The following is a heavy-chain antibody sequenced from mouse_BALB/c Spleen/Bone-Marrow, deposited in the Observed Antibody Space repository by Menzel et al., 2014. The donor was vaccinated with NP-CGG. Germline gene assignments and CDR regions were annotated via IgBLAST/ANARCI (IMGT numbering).Heavy chain of an antibody. CDR3: TRQDYYGNRYWYFDV. Sequence: QVQLQQSGADLVRPGASVKLSCKASGYTFTSYWINWVKQRPGQGLEWIGNIYPSDSYTNYNQKFRDKATLTVDTSSSTAYMQLSSPTSEDSAVYYCTRQDYYGNRYWYFDVWGAGTTVTVSS. J-gene: IGHJ1*01. V-gene: IGHV1-59*01. D-gene: IGHD1-1*01. CDR1: GYTFTSYW. CDR2: IYPSDSYT.